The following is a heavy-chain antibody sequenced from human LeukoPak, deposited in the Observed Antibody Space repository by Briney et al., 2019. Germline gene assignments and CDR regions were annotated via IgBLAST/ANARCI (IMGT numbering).Heavy chain of an antibody. J-gene: IGHJ3*02. V-gene: IGHV3-21*01. CDR3: ARERGGIAAPAAFDI. CDR1: EFSFSNYG. D-gene: IGHD6-13*01. CDR2: ISSSSSYI. Sequence: GGSLRLSCAASEFSFSNYGMHWVRQAPGKGLEWVSSISSSSSYIYYADSVKGRFTISRDNAKNSLYLQMNSLRAEDTAVYYCARERGGIAAPAAFDIWGQGTMVTVSS.